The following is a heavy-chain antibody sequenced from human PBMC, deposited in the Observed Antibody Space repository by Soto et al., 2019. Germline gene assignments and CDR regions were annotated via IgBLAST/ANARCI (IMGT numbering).Heavy chain of an antibody. CDR3: ARAGDGDYRYYYYYGMDV. D-gene: IGHD4-17*01. CDR1: GFTFSSYG. Sequence: GGSLRLSCAASGFTFSSYGMHWVRQAPGKGLEWVAVIWYDGSNKYYADSVKGRFTISRDNSKNTLYLQMNSLRAEDTAVYYCARAGDGDYRYYYYYGMDVWGQGTTVTVSS. J-gene: IGHJ6*02. CDR2: IWYDGSNK. V-gene: IGHV3-33*01.